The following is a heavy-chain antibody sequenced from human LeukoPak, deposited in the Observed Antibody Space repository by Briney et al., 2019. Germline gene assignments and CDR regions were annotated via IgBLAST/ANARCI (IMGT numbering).Heavy chain of an antibody. CDR3: ARVSTGKYYFDS. CDR1: GFTFSSYS. V-gene: IGHV3-21*01. D-gene: IGHD2-8*02. CDR2: ISSSSSYI. J-gene: IGHJ4*02. Sequence: GGSLRPSCAASGFTFSSYSMNWVRQAPGKGLEWVSSISSSSSYIYYADSVKGRFTISRDNAKNSLYLQMNSLRAEDTAVYYCARVSTGKYYFDSWGQGTLVTVSS.